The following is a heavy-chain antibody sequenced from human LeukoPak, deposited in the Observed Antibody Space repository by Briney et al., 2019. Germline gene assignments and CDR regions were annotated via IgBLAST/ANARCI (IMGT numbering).Heavy chain of an antibody. CDR1: GGTFSSYA. CDR3: ARDSYGSVDY. CDR2: ISAYNGNT. Sequence: ASVKVSCKASGGTFSSYAISWVRQAPGQGLEWMGWISAYNGNTNYAQKLQGRVTMTTDTSTSTAYMELRSPRSDDTAVYYCARDSYGSVDYWGQGTLVTVSS. J-gene: IGHJ4*02. V-gene: IGHV1-18*01. D-gene: IGHD5-18*01.